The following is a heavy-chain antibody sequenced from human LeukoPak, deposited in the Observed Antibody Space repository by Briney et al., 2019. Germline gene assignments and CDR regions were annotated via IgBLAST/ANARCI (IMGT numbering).Heavy chain of an antibody. CDR2: FDPEDGET. V-gene: IGHV1-24*01. J-gene: IGHJ4*02. CDR1: GYTLTELS. CDR3: ATWFGDYYYGSGSYGDY. Sequence: ASVKVSCKVPGYTLTELSMHWVRQAPGKGLEWMGGFDPEDGETIYAQKFQGRVTMTEDTSTDTAYMELSSLRSEDTAVYYCATWFGDYYYGSGSYGDYWGQGTLVTVSS. D-gene: IGHD3-10*01.